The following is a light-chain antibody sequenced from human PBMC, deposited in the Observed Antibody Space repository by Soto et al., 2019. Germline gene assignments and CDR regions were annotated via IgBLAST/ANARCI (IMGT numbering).Light chain of an antibody. CDR1: SGDIGGYNY. CDR3: SSYIRNTTPVV. V-gene: IGLV2-14*01. Sequence: QSALTQPASVSGSPGQSITISCTGTSGDIGGYNYVSWYQQHPGKAPKLLISEVTNRPSGVSNRFSGSKSGNTASLTISGLLAEDEADYYCSSYIRNTTPVVFGGGTKLTVL. J-gene: IGLJ2*01. CDR2: EVT.